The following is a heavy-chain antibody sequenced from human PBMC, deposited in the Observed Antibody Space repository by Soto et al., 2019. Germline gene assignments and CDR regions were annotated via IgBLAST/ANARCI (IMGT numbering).Heavy chain of an antibody. Sequence: ASVKVSCKASGYPFTSYGISWVRQAPGQGLEWMGWISADNGNTNYAQKLQDRVAMSTDTSTNTAYMEVRSLRYDDTAIYYCARDQILTGMDVWGRGTTVTVSS. V-gene: IGHV1-18*04. CDR1: GYPFTSYG. CDR3: ARDQILTGMDV. CDR2: ISADNGNT. D-gene: IGHD3-9*01. J-gene: IGHJ6*02.